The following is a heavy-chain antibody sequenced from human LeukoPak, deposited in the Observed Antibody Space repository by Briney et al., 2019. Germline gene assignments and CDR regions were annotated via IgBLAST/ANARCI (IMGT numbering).Heavy chain of an antibody. CDR2: ISGSGGST. CDR1: GFTFSSYA. Sequence: PGGSLRLSCAASGFTFSSYAMSWVRQAPGKGLEWVSAISGSGGSTYYADSVKGRFTISRDNSKNTLYLQMNSLRAEGTAVYYCAKAVSSGQIGIIWGQGTLVTVSS. CDR3: AKAVSSGQIGII. D-gene: IGHD3-22*01. V-gene: IGHV3-23*01. J-gene: IGHJ4*02.